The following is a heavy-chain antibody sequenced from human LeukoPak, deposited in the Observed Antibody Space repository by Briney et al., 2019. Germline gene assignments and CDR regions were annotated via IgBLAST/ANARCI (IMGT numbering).Heavy chain of an antibody. Sequence: SETLSLPCTVSGGSISSHYWRWIRQPPGKGLEWIGYIYYSGSTNYNPSLKSRVTISVDTSKNQFSLKLSSVTAADTAVYYCAIGPAAGGGWFDPWGQGTLVTVSS. CDR2: IYYSGST. V-gene: IGHV4-59*11. J-gene: IGHJ5*02. CDR3: AIGPAAGGGWFDP. D-gene: IGHD2-2*01. CDR1: GGSISSHY.